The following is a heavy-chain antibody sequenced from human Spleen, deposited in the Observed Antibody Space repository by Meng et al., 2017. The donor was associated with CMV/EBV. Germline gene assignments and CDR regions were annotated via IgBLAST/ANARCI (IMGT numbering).Heavy chain of an antibody. CDR1: GGSIRSSPYY. CDR2: IYYSGST. V-gene: IGHV4-39*01. CDR3: ARSSRRHIVVVPAAKYYFDY. D-gene: IGHD2-2*01. Sequence: GSLRLSCTVSGGSIRSSPYYWGWIRQPPGKGLEWIGSIYYSGSTYYNPSLKSRVTISVDTSKNQFSLKLSSVTAADTAVYYCARSSRRHIVVVPAAKYYFDYWGQGTLVTVSS. J-gene: IGHJ4*02.